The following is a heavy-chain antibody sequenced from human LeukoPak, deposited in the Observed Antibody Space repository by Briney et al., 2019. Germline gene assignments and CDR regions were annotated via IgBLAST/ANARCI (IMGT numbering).Heavy chain of an antibody. D-gene: IGHD2-2*01. CDR3: ARVSYCSSTSCGYYFDY. V-gene: IGHV3-21*06. Sequence: GGSLRLSCAPSGFTFTDYSMSWVRQAPGKGLEWVASISTVSTYTFYGDSVKGRFTISRDNAKNSLYLQMSYLTAEDTAVYYCARVSYCSSTSCGYYFDYWGQGTLVTVSS. J-gene: IGHJ4*02. CDR1: GFTFTDYS. CDR2: ISTVSTYT.